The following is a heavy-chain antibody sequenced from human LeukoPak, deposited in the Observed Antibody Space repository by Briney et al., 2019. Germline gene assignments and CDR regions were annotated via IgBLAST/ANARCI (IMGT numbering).Heavy chain of an antibody. CDR3: ARDETVVAQPVDY. Sequence: GGSLRLSCAASGFTFSDYYMSWIRQASGKGLEWVSYISSSGSTIYYADSVKGRFTISRDNAKNSLYLQMNSLRAEDTAVYYCARDETVVAQPVDYWGQGTLVTVSS. J-gene: IGHJ4*02. CDR1: GFTFSDYY. CDR2: ISSSGSTI. V-gene: IGHV3-11*01. D-gene: IGHD4-23*01.